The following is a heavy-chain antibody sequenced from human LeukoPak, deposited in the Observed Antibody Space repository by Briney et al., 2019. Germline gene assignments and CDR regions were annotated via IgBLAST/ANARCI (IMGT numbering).Heavy chain of an antibody. CDR2: IYYSEST. CDR1: GVPVSSGSYY. CDR3: ARVLYSSGWTLFDY. Sequence: SETLSLTCTVSGVPVSSGSYYWSWIRQPPGKGLEWIGYIYYSESTNYNPSLRSRVNISVDTSNNQFSLKLSSVTAADTAVYYCARVLYSSGWTLFDYWGQGTLVTVSS. V-gene: IGHV4-61*01. J-gene: IGHJ4*02. D-gene: IGHD6-19*01.